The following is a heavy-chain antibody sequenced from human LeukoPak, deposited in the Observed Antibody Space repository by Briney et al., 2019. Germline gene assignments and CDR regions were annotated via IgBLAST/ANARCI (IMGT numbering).Heavy chain of an antibody. CDR2: INQDASEK. Sequence: PGGSLRLSCSVSGFPFSDYPMTWVRQTPNKGLEWVATINQDASEKYFLDSVKGRFSLSRDNANNSVFLQMNSLRSEDTAVYYCVTAGQQWLVHPTSFDYWGQGTLVTVSS. J-gene: IGHJ4*02. CDR3: VTAGQQWLVHPTSFDY. D-gene: IGHD6-19*01. CDR1: GFPFSDYP. V-gene: IGHV3-7*03.